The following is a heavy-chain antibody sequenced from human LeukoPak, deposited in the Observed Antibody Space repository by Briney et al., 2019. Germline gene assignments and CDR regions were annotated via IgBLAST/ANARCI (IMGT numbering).Heavy chain of an antibody. CDR1: GGSISYYY. CDR3: ARKGGHFDY. D-gene: IGHD2-15*01. CDR2: IYYNGST. Sequence: SETLSLTCTVSGGSISYYYWSWIRQSPGKGLEWIGYIYYNGSTNYNPSLKSRVTISVDMSKNQFSLKVTSVTAADTAIYYCARKGGHFDYWGQGTLVTVSS. V-gene: IGHV4-59*01. J-gene: IGHJ4*02.